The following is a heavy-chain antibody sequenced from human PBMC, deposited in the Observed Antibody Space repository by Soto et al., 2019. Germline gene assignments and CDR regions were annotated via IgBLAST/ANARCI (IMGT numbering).Heavy chain of an antibody. D-gene: IGHD1-1*01. J-gene: IGHJ6*02. CDR3: TRVLGYSFEPGKTRYYAMVV. Sequence: QVQLVQSGAEVKKPGSSVTVSCKTSGGTFSKDAINWVRQAPGQGLEWMGLLIPVFGSPIYAQKFQGRIRRPADESTSTAFIDLSSLRSEDTAVYYCTRVLGYSFEPGKTRYYAMVVWSQGTTGSVSS. CDR2: LIPVFGSP. CDR1: GGTFSKDA. V-gene: IGHV1-69*01.